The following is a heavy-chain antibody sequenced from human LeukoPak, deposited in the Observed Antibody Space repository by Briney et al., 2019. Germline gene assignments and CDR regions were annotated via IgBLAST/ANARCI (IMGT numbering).Heavy chain of an antibody. J-gene: IGHJ6*02. CDR1: GFTFSSYG. CDR2: IWYDGSNK. Sequence: GRSLRLSCAASGFTFSSYGMHWVRQAPGKGLEWVAVIWYDGSNKYYADSVKGRFTISRDNSKNTLDLQMSSLRAEDTAMYYCVKGNLAGGGSFYYGMDVWGQGTTVTVSS. D-gene: IGHD6-19*01. V-gene: IGHV3-33*06. CDR3: VKGNLAGGGSFYYGMDV.